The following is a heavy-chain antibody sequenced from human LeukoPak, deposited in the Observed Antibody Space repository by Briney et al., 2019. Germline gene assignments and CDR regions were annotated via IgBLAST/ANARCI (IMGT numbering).Heavy chain of an antibody. J-gene: IGHJ4*02. D-gene: IGHD4-17*01. CDR1: GGSISSYY. CDR2: IYYSGST. CDR3: ARYDYGDYSFDY. V-gene: IGHV4-59*01. Sequence: SETLSLTCTVSGGSISSYYWSWIRQPPGKGLEWIGYIYYSGSTNYNPSLKSRVTISVDTSKNQFSPKLSSVTAADTAVYYCARYDYGDYSFDYWGQGTLVTVSS.